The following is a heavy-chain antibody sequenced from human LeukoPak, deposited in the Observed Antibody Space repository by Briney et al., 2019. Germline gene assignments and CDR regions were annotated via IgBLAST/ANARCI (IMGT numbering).Heavy chain of an antibody. CDR1: GFTFSDYY. CDR3: ARDRRFGELLPPRYYFDY. J-gene: IGHJ4*02. Sequence: GGSLRLSCAASGFTFSDYYMSWIRQAPGKGLEWVSYISSSGSTIYYADSVKGRFTISRDNAKNSLYLQMNSLRAEDTAVYYCARDRRFGELLPPRYYFDYWGQGTLVTVSS. CDR2: ISSSGSTI. V-gene: IGHV3-11*04. D-gene: IGHD3-10*01.